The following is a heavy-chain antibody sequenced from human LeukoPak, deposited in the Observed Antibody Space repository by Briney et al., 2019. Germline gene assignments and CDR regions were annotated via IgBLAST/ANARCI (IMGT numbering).Heavy chain of an antibody. V-gene: IGHV1-18*04. J-gene: IGHJ4*02. CDR2: SSAYNGNT. D-gene: IGHD6-19*01. Sequence: ASVKVSCKASGYTFTSSGISWLRQAPGQGLEWMGWSSAYNGNTNYAQKLQGRVTMTTDTSTSTAYMKLRSLRSDATAVYYCARDDGGGWYFDYWGEGNLVTVSP. CDR1: GYTFTSSG. CDR3: ARDDGGGWYFDY.